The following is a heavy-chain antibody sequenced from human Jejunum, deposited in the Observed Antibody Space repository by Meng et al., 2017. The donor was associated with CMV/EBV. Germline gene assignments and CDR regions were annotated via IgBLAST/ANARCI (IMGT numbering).Heavy chain of an antibody. CDR2: ISSSATTI. D-gene: IGHD3-10*01. CDR3: ARGLRGYLLAFDP. J-gene: IGHJ5*02. Sequence: DPGKGLEWVSNISSSATTIYYADSVKGRFTISRDNAKKSLYLQMNSLRAEDTAVYYCARGLRGYLLAFDPWGQGSLVTVSS. V-gene: IGHV3-11*01.